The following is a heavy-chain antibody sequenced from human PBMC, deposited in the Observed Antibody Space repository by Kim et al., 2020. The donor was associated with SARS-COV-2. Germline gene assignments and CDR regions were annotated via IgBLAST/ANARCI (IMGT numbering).Heavy chain of an antibody. CDR1: GYTFTSYA. CDR2: INAGNGNT. CDR3: ARDSYYDIFRYYYYYMSV. D-gene: IGHD3-9*01. J-gene: IGHJ6*03. V-gene: IGHV1-3*01. Sequence: ASVKVSCKASGYTFTSYALHWVRQAPGQRLEWMGWINAGNGNTKYSQKFQGRVTITRDTSASTAYMELTSLRSQDTAVSYCARDSYYDIFRYYYYYMSVW.